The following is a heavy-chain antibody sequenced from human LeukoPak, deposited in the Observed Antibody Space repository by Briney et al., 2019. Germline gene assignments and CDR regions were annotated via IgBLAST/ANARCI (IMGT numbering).Heavy chain of an antibody. CDR1: GFTFSSYA. V-gene: IGHV3-23*01. CDR3: AKDDSSATLSCFDY. J-gene: IGHJ4*02. Sequence: GGSLRLSCAASGFTFSSYAMSWVRQAPGKGLEWVSAISGSGGSTYYADSVKGRFTISRDNSKNTLYLQMNSLRAEDTAVHYCAKDDSSATLSCFDYWGQGTLVTVSS. D-gene: IGHD6-19*01. CDR2: ISGSGGST.